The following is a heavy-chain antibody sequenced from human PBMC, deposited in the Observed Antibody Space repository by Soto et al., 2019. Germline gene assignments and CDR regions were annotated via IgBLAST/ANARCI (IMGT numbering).Heavy chain of an antibody. D-gene: IGHD6-19*01. CDR2: SDFSGRLT. Sequence: EVQKLESGGALIQPGGSLRLSCAASGFTSSMTWVRQPPGKGLEWVSASDFSGRLTYYADSVKGRFTIFRDTSVNTLFLQMNSLRTEDTAVYYCANILVGQWLVPGGYWGPGTLVTVSS. V-gene: IGHV3-23*01. J-gene: IGHJ4*02. CDR1: GFTSS. CDR3: ANILVGQWLVPGGY.